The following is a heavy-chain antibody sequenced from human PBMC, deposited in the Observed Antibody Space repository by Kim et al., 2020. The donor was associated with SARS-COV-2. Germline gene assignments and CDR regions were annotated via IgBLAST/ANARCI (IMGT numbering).Heavy chain of an antibody. D-gene: IGHD2-2*01. CDR1: GFTFSSFR. Sequence: GGSLRLSCAASGFTFSSFRMSWVRQAPGKGLEWVASIKQEGSDKYFVGSVKGRFTISRDNAKNSLYLQMNSLRPEDTAVYYCARDISTYFDYWGQGSLVTVSS. V-gene: IGHV3-7*01. CDR3: ARDISTYFDY. CDR2: IKQEGSDK. J-gene: IGHJ4*02.